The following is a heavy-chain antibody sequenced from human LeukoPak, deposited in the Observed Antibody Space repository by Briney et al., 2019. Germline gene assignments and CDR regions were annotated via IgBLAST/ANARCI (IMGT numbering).Heavy chain of an antibody. CDR2: INPSGGST. V-gene: IGHV1-46*01. CDR1: GYTFTSYY. D-gene: IGHD5-18*01. Sequence: GASVKVSCKASGYTFTSYYMRWVRQATGQGLEWMGIINPSGGSTSYAQKFQGRVTMTRDMSTSTVYMELSSLRSEDTAVYYCASCGYSYGFGYFDYWGQGTLVTVSS. J-gene: IGHJ4*02. CDR3: ASCGYSYGFGYFDY.